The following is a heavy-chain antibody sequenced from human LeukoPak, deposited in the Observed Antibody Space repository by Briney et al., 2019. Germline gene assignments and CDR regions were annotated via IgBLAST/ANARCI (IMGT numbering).Heavy chain of an antibody. J-gene: IGHJ4*02. CDR1: GFTFSSYG. D-gene: IGHD1-26*01. Sequence: GGSLRLSCAASGFTFSSYGMHWVRQAPGKGLEWVAVIWYDGSNKYYADSVKGRFTISRDNSKNTLYLQMDSLRAEDTAVYYCARDRGSYWDGGNDYWGQGTLVTVSS. CDR3: ARDRGSYWDGGNDY. V-gene: IGHV3-33*01. CDR2: IWYDGSNK.